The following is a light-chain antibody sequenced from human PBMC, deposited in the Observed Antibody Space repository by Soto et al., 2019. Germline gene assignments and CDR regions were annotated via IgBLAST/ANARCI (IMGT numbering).Light chain of an antibody. CDR1: QSVSYY. CDR3: QQYGSSPLT. V-gene: IGKV3-20*01. Sequence: EILMTQSPATLSVSPGERVTSSCRASQSVSYYLAWYQQKPGQAPRLLIYDASNRATGIPDRFSGSGSGTDFTLTISRLEPEDFAVYYCQQYGSSPLTFGQGTKVDI. J-gene: IGKJ1*01. CDR2: DAS.